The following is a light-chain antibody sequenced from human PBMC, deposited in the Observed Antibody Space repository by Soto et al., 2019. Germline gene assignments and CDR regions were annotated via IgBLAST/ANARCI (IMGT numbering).Light chain of an antibody. J-gene: IGLJ1*01. CDR1: SSDVGGYNY. V-gene: IGLV2-14*01. CDR2: DVS. CDR3: SSYTSSSTPYV. Sequence: QSVLTQPASVSGSPGQSLTISCTGTSSDVGGYNYVSWYQQHPGKAPKLMIYDVSSRPSGVSNRFSGAKSGNTASLTISGLQTEDEADYYCSSYTSSSTPYVFGTGTKVTVL.